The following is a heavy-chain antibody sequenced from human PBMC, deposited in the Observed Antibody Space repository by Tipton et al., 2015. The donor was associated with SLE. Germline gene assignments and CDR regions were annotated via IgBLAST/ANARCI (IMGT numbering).Heavy chain of an antibody. D-gene: IGHD1-1*01. CDR3: ATERQKFFDY. J-gene: IGHJ4*02. CDR1: GFIFDAYT. V-gene: IGHV3-43*01. Sequence: PLRLSCAASGFIFDAYTMHWVRQAPGKGPEWVSLITWDGGSTYYADSVKGRFTISRDNSKNSLSLQMNGLRTEDTGMYYCATERQKFFDYWGQGTLVTVSS. CDR2: ITWDGGST.